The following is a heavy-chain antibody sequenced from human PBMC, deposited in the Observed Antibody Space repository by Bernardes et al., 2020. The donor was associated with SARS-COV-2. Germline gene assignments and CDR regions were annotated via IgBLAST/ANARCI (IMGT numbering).Heavy chain of an antibody. D-gene: IGHD6-13*01. J-gene: IGHJ6*02. CDR1: GFLFNSYS. CDR2: ISSSSMTI. CDR3: VFSSTIKLAGYNYHVMNV. V-gene: IGHV3-48*01. Sequence: GGSLRLSCAASGFLFNSYSMNWVRQAPGKGLEWLSYISSSSMTIYYADSVRGRFTISRDNAKNSLYLQMNSLRADDTAVYFCVFSSTIKLAGYNYHVMNVWGQGATVTVSS.